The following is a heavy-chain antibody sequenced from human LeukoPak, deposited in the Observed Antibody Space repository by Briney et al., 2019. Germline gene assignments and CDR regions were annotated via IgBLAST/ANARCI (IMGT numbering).Heavy chain of an antibody. D-gene: IGHD1-26*01. CDR2: IYYSGST. CDR3: ARGGSGSYSFDY. CDR1: GGSISNSSYY. V-gene: IGHV4-39*01. Sequence: SETLSLTCTVSGGSISNSSYYWGWIRQPPGKGLEWIGSIYYSGSTYYNPSLKSRVTISVDTSKNQFSLKLSSVTAADTAVYYCARGGSGSYSFDYWGQGTLVTVSS. J-gene: IGHJ4*02.